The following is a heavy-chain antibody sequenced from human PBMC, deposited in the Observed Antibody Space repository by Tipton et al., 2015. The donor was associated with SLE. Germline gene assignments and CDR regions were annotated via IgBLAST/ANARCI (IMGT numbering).Heavy chain of an antibody. V-gene: IGHV4-4*02. Sequence: SLRLSCVVSGDSISSGNWWSWVRQPPGKGLEWIGEIYYSGSTNYNPSLKSRVTISLDTSKNHFSLKLSSVTAADTAVYNCATGGYCSGGSCFHFDPWGQGTLVTVSS. CDR2: IYYSGST. J-gene: IGHJ5*02. CDR1: GDSISSGNW. CDR3: ATGGYCSGGSCFHFDP. D-gene: IGHD2-15*01.